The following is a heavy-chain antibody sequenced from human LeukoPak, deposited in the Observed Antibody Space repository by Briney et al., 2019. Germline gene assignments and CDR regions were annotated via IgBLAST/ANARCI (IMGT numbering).Heavy chain of an antibody. J-gene: IGHJ4*02. V-gene: IGHV3-23*01. CDR3: AKDSSSSGWYGYYFDY. CDR1: GFTFSSYA. D-gene: IGHD6-19*01. CDR2: ISGSGGGT. Sequence: GGSLRLSCAASGFTFSSYAMSWVRQAPGKGLEWVSAISGSGGGTYYADAVKGRFTISRDNSKNTLYLQMNSLRAEDTAVYYCAKDSSSSGWYGYYFDYWGQGTLVTVSS.